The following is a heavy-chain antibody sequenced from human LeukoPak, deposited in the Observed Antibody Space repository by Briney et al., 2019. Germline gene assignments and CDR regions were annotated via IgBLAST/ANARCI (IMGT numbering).Heavy chain of an antibody. Sequence: SETLSLTCTVSGGSISSGIYYWNWIRQPAGKGLEWIGRIYSSGSTNYNPSLKSRVTISLDTSKNQFSLRLSSVTAADTAVYYCARDSGAVEDTGVGFDYWGQGTLVTVSS. CDR3: ARDSGAVEDTGVGFDY. V-gene: IGHV4-61*02. CDR1: GGSISSGIYY. CDR2: IYSSGST. D-gene: IGHD2-8*02. J-gene: IGHJ4*02.